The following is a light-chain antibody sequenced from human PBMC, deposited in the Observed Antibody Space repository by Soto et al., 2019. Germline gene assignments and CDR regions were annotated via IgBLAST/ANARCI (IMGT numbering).Light chain of an antibody. J-gene: IGKJ1*01. CDR3: EQYNNWPS. CDR2: GAS. V-gene: IGKV3-15*01. Sequence: EILLTQSPATLSLSPGERATLSCRASHSVSSSLAWYQQKPGQAPRLLLYGASTRATAIPARFSGRGSGTEFPLPISSLRSVDFAVYYCEQYNNWPSFGRGTKVEIK. CDR1: HSVSSS.